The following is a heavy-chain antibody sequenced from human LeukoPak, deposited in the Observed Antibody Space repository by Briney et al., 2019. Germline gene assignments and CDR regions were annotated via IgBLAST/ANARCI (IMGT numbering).Heavy chain of an antibody. CDR2: IIPILGIA. CDR3: ARDRIAAAGTIDY. V-gene: IGHV1-69*04. J-gene: IGHJ4*02. D-gene: IGHD6-13*01. CDR1: GGTFSSYA. Sequence: SVTVSCKASGGTFSSYAISRVRQAPGQGLEWMGRIIPILGIANYAQKFQGRVTITADKSTSTAYMELSSLRSEDTAVYYCARDRIAAAGTIDYWGQGTLVTVSS.